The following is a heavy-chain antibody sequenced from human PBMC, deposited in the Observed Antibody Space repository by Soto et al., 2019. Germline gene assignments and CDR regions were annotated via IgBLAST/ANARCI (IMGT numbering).Heavy chain of an antibody. D-gene: IGHD3-10*01. CDR2: IYWNGDN. J-gene: IGHJ4*02. CDR1: GFSLTTTGVG. Sequence: KESGPTLVKPTETLTLTCTFSGFSLTTTGVGVGWIRQPPGKALEWLAIIYWNGDNRYSPSLKGRFTITKDTSKNQVVLTMANMDPVETATYYCGHRARGATFDYWGQGMLVTVSS. CDR3: GHRARGATFDY. V-gene: IGHV2-5*01.